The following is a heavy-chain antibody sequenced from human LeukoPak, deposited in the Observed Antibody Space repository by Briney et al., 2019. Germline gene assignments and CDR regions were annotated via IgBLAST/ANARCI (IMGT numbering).Heavy chain of an antibody. CDR1: GFTFSSYG. CDR3: ARDFYVGSGSYYIGY. Sequence: GGSLRLSCSASGFTFSSYGMHWVRQAPGKGLECVAVIWYDGTNKYYADSVKGRFTISRDNSKNTLYLQMNSLRAEDTAVYFCARDFYVGSGSYYIGYWGQGTLVTVSS. D-gene: IGHD3-10*01. V-gene: IGHV3-33*01. CDR2: IWYDGTNK. J-gene: IGHJ4*02.